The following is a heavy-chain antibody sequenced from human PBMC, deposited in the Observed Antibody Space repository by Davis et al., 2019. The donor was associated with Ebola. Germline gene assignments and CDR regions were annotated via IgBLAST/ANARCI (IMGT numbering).Heavy chain of an antibody. CDR3: ARGFYYDFWTAYSGRSHTYNYFDV. J-gene: IGHJ4*02. CDR2: TYSSGTI. Sequence: SETLSLTCSVSGNSISDTNYYWGWIRQPPGKGLEWIGNTYSSGTISYNSSLKSRVSMSLDTSKNLLSLNLNSVTRADTAVYYCARGFYYDFWTAYSGRSHTYNYFDVWGQGALVTVSS. V-gene: IGHV4-39*07. D-gene: IGHD3-3*01. CDR1: GNSISDTNYY.